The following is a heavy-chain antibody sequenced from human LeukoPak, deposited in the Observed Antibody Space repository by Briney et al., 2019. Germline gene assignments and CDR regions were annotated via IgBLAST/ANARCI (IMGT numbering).Heavy chain of an antibody. Sequence: VASVKVSCKASGYTFTGYYMHWVRQAPGQGLEWMGWINPNSGGTNYAQKFQGRVTMTRDTSISTAYMELSRLRSDDTAVYYCARWGPYYYDSSGYYREAVADVWGQGTTVTVSS. J-gene: IGHJ6*02. CDR3: ARWGPYYYDSSGYYREAVADV. CDR1: GYTFTGYY. D-gene: IGHD3-22*01. V-gene: IGHV1-2*02. CDR2: INPNSGGT.